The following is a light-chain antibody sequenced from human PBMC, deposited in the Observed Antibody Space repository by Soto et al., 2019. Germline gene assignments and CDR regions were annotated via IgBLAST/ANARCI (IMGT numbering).Light chain of an antibody. Sequence: EIVLTQSPATLSLSPGERATLSCRARHSVSNNLGWYQQRPGQAPRLLIYDASNRATGIPARFSGSGSGTDFTLTISSLEPEDFAVYYCQQRGDWPYTFGQGTKLEIK. CDR3: QQRGDWPYT. V-gene: IGKV3-11*01. CDR1: HSVSNN. CDR2: DAS. J-gene: IGKJ2*01.